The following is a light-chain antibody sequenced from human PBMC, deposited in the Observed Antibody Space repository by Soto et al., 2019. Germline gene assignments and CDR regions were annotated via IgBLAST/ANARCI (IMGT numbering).Light chain of an antibody. CDR2: GAS. J-gene: IGKJ5*01. V-gene: IGKV1-13*02. Sequence: AIQLTQSPSSLSASIGDRVTITCRASQGISSALAWYQQKPGKPPSLLIYGASNLESGVPSSFSGSGSGTDFTLTISSLQTEDFATYYCQHFNGYPRTFGQGTRLELK. CDR1: QGISSA. CDR3: QHFNGYPRT.